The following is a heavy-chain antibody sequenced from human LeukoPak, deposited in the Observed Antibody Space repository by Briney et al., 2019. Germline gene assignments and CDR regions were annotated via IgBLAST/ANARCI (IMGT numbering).Heavy chain of an antibody. V-gene: IGHV3-74*01. J-gene: IGHJ6*02. CDR1: GFIFSFYC. CDR2: ICPDGTGI. D-gene: IGHD1-1*01. Sequence: GGSLRLSCAASGFIFSFYCMHWVRQAPGKGPMWVSRICPDGTGISYADSVKARFTTSRDNAKNTLFLQMNSLRAEDTAVYYCARRGTGHGMDVWGQGTTVIVSS. CDR3: ARRGTGHGMDV.